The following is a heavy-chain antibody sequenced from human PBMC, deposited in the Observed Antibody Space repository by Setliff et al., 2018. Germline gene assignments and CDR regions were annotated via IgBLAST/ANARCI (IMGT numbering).Heavy chain of an antibody. CDR2: IYTSGST. Sequence: SETLSLTCTVPGGSISSGSYYWSWIRQPAGKGLEWIGHIYTSGSTNYNPSLKSRVTISVDTSKNQFSLKLSSVTAADTAVYYCARGGYSRGPPVYYFDYWGQGTLVTVSS. V-gene: IGHV4-61*09. D-gene: IGHD5-12*01. J-gene: IGHJ4*02. CDR1: GGSISSGSYY. CDR3: ARGGYSRGPPVYYFDY.